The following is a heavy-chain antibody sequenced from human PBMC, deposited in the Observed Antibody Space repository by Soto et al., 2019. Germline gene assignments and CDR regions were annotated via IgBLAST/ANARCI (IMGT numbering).Heavy chain of an antibody. Sequence: EVQLVESGGGLVKPGGSLRLSCAASGFTFSSYSMNWVRQAPGKGLEWVSSISSSSSYIYYADSVKCRFTISRDNAKNSLYLQMNSLRAEDTAVYYCARDIAVAGTRYFDYWGQGTLVTVSS. CDR1: GFTFSSYS. J-gene: IGHJ4*02. D-gene: IGHD6-19*01. CDR2: ISSSSSYI. CDR3: ARDIAVAGTRYFDY. V-gene: IGHV3-21*01.